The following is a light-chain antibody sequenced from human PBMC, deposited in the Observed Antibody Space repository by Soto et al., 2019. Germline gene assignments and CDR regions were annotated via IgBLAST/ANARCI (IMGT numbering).Light chain of an antibody. CDR2: EGS. V-gene: IGLV2-23*01. Sequence: QSALTQPRSVSGSPGQSVTISCTGTNSDVGRYNIVSWYQQHPGKAPKLMIYEGSQRPSGVSDRFSGSKSGNTASLTISGLQAEDEADYYCCSYAGDRDLIFGGGTKLTVL. CDR1: NSDVGRYNI. CDR3: CSYAGDRDLI. J-gene: IGLJ2*01.